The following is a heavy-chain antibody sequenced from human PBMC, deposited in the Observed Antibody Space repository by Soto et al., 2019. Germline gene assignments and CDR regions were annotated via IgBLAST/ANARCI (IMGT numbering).Heavy chain of an antibody. V-gene: IGHV4-4*09. CDR1: GASISSFC. CDR3: ASSKGGSYFDY. Sequence: ASETLSLTCTVSGASISSFCWTWIRQPPGQGLEWIGYICTGGTTKYNPSLKSRVTISVDTSKNQFSLKLSSVTAADTAVYYCASSKGGSYFDYWGQGTLVTVSS. D-gene: IGHD1-26*01. J-gene: IGHJ4*02. CDR2: ICTGGTT.